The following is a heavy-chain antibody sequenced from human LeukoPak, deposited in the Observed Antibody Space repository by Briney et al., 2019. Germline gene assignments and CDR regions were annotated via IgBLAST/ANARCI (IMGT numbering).Heavy chain of an antibody. V-gene: IGHV1-8*01. CDR2: MNPNSGNT. J-gene: IGHJ4*02. Sequence: ASVKVSCTASGYTFTSYDINWVRQAPGQGLEWMGGMNPNSGNTGYAQKFQGRVTMTRNTSISTAYMELSSLRSEDTAVYYCARGDSEIFGVVIYDYWGQGTLVTVSS. CDR1: GYTFTSYD. D-gene: IGHD3-3*01. CDR3: ARGDSEIFGVVIYDY.